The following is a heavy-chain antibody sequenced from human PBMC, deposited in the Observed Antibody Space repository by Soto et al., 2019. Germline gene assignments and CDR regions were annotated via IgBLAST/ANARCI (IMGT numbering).Heavy chain of an antibody. CDR2: IYYSGST. Sequence: PSETLSLTCTVSGGSISSYYWSWIRQPPGKGLEWIGYIYYSGSTNYNPSLKSRVTISVDTSKNQFSLKLSSVTAADTAVYYCARRYGWAFDIWGQGTMVXVSS. J-gene: IGHJ3*02. CDR3: ARRYGWAFDI. V-gene: IGHV4-59*08. CDR1: GGSISSYY. D-gene: IGHD3-16*01.